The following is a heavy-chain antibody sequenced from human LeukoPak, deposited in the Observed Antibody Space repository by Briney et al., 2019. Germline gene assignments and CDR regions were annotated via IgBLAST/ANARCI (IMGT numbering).Heavy chain of an antibody. J-gene: IGHJ4*02. V-gene: IGHV3-23*01. Sequence: GGSLRLSCAASGFTFSSYAMSWVRQAPGKGLEWVSAISGSGGSTYYADSVKGRFTISRDNSKNTLYLQMNSLRAEDTAVYYCAKSWTPYYDILTGYAPVSYWGQGTLVTVSS. CDR3: AKSWTPYYDILTGYAPVSY. CDR1: GFTFSSYA. D-gene: IGHD3-9*01. CDR2: ISGSGGST.